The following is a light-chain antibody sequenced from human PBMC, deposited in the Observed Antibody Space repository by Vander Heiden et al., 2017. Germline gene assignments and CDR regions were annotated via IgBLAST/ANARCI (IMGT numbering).Light chain of an antibody. V-gene: IGLV3-19*01. CDR1: SLRSYY. Sequence: SSELTQDSAVSVALGQTVRITCQGDSLRSYYASWYQQKPGQAPVLVIYGKNNWPSGIPDRFSGSSSGNTASLTITGAQAEDEADYYCNSRDSSGNHYVFGSGTKVTVL. CDR3: NSRDSSGNHYV. J-gene: IGLJ1*01. CDR2: GKN.